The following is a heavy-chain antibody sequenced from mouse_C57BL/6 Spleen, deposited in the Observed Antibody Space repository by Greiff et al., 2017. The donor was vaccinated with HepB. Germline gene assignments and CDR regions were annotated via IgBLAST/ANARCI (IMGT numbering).Heavy chain of an antibody. D-gene: IGHD2-4*01. CDR2: IRSKSSNYAT. V-gene: IGHV10-3*01. CDR3: VRDDRAHSYYDSDGGYAMDY. Sequence: EVMLVESGGGLVQPKGSLKLSCAASGFTFNTYAMHWVRQAPGKGLEWVARIRSKSSNYATSYADSVKDRFTISRDDSQSMLYLQMNNLKTKDTAMYDSVRDDRAHSYYDSDGGYAMDYWGQGTSVTVSS. J-gene: IGHJ4*01. CDR1: GFTFNTYA.